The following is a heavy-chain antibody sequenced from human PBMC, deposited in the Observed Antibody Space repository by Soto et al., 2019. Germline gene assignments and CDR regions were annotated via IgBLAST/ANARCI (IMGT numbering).Heavy chain of an antibody. J-gene: IGHJ6*02. D-gene: IGHD3-3*01. V-gene: IGHV4-39*07. Sequence: ETLSLTCTVSGGSISSSSYYWGWIRPPPGKGLEWIGSIYYSGSTYYNPSLKSRVTISVDTSKNQFSLKLSSVTAADTAVYYCARDKKAVPTRFLEWLVASYGMDVWGQGTTVTVSS. CDR1: GGSISSSSYY. CDR2: IYYSGST. CDR3: ARDKKAVPTRFLEWLVASYGMDV.